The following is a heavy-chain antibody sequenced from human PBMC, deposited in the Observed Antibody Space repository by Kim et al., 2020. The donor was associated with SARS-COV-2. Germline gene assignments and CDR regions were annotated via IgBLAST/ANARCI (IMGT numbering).Heavy chain of an antibody. Sequence: GGSLRLSCAASGFTFGDYAMHWVRQAPGKGLEWVSGISWNSGSIGYADSVKGRFTISRDNAKNSLYLQMNSLRAEDTALYYCAKDQPSPGGFGELSRTFDYWGQGTLVTVSS. CDR2: ISWNSGSI. V-gene: IGHV3-9*01. J-gene: IGHJ4*02. CDR1: GFTFGDYA. D-gene: IGHD3-10*01. CDR3: AKDQPSPGGFGELSRTFDY.